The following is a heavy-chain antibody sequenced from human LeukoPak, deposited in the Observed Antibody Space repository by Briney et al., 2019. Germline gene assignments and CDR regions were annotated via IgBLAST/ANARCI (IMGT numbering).Heavy chain of an antibody. J-gene: IGHJ4*02. CDR1: GFTFSSYS. Sequence: GGSLRLSCAASGFTFSSYSMNWVRQAPGKGLEWASYISSSSSSIYDADSVRGRFTISRDNAKNSLYLQMNSLRAEDTAVYYCASRGRYGRSWYSDYWGQGTLVTVSS. V-gene: IGHV3-48*04. CDR2: ISSSSSSI. CDR3: ASRGRYGRSWYSDY. D-gene: IGHD6-13*01.